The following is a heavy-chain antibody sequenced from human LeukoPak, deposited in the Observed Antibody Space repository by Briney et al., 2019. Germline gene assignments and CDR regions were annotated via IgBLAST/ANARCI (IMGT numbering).Heavy chain of an antibody. D-gene: IGHD3-10*01. CDR2: MYYSGSA. Sequence: PSETLSLTCTVSGGSINSGTYYWAWIRQPPGKGLEWIGSMYYSGSAYYNPSLKSRVTISVDTSRNQFSLKLSSVTAADTVVYYCARHFHYGSGTYVPFDYWGQGTLVTVSP. CDR1: GGSINSGTYY. CDR3: ARHFHYGSGTYVPFDY. J-gene: IGHJ4*02. V-gene: IGHV4-39*01.